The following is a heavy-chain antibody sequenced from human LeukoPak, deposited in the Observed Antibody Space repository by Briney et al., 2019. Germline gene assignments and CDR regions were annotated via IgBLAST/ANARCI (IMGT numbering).Heavy chain of an antibody. CDR1: GFTFSDYY. V-gene: IGHV3-11*04. J-gene: IGHJ4*02. CDR3: ARDRYDYVWGSYRYTFDY. Sequence: GGSLRLSCAASGFTFSDYYMSWIRQAPGKGLEWVSYISSSSSTIYYADSVKGRFTISRDNAKNSLYLQMNSLRDEDTAVYYCARDRYDYVWGSYRYTFDYWGQGTLVTVSS. D-gene: IGHD3-16*02. CDR2: ISSSSSTI.